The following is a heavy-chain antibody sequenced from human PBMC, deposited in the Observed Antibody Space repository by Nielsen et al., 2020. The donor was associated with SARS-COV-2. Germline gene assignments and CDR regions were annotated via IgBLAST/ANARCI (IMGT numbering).Heavy chain of an antibody. V-gene: IGHV4-39*01. CDR2: IYYSGST. Sequence: SETLSLTCTVSGGSISSGDYYWSWIRQPPGKGLEWIGSIYYSGSTYYNPSLKSRVTISVDTSKNQFSLKLSSVTAADTAVYYCARVDYDILTGPNWFDPWGQGTLVTVSS. CDR1: GGSISSGDYY. CDR3: ARVDYDILTGPNWFDP. D-gene: IGHD3-9*01. J-gene: IGHJ5*02.